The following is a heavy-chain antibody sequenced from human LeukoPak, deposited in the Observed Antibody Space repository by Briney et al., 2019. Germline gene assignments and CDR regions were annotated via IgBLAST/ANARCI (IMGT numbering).Heavy chain of an antibody. CDR1: GGSISSYY. V-gene: IGHV4-59*01. CDR2: IYYSGST. CDR3: ARTAYARFFDL. J-gene: IGHJ2*01. Sequence: SETLSLTCTVSGGSISSYYWSRIRQPPGKGLEWIGYIYYSGSTNYNPSLKSRVTISIDTSKNQFSLKLSSVTAADTAVYYCARTAYARFFDLWGRGTLVTVSS. D-gene: IGHD2-21*01.